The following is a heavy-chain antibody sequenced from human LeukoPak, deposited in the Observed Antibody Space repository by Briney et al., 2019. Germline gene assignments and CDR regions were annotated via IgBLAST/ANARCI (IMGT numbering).Heavy chain of an antibody. CDR3: TTADDFWSGYSVDY. V-gene: IGHV3-15*01. D-gene: IGHD3-3*01. J-gene: IGHJ4*02. CDR1: GFTFSNAW. Sequence: GGSLRLSCAASGFTFSNAWMSWVRQAPGKGLEWVGRIKSGGTTDFAAPVKGRFTISRDDSQNTVYLQMNSLKTEDTAVYYCTTADDFWSGYSVDYWGQGTLVTVSS. CDR2: IKSGGTT.